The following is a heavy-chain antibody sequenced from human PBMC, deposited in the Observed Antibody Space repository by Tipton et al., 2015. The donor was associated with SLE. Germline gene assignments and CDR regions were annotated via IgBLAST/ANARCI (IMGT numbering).Heavy chain of an antibody. V-gene: IGHV3-30*02. D-gene: IGHD1-1*01. J-gene: IGHJ4*02. Sequence: SLRLSCAASGFTFSSYGMHWVRQAPGKGLEWLTFIQNDGSNKYYADSVKGRFTISRDNSKNTVSLQMNSLRAEDTAVYYCANSRLVPGAYWGQGTLVTVSS. CDR1: GFTFSSYG. CDR3: ANSRLVPGAY. CDR2: IQNDGSNK.